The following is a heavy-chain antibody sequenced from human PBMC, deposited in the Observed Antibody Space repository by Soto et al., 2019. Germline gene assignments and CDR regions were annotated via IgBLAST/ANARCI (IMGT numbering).Heavy chain of an antibody. J-gene: IGHJ2*01. CDR3: ARELVVIHENWYFEL. CDR1: GYTFTSYA. V-gene: IGHV1-3*01. Sequence: ASVKVSCKASGYTFTSYAMHWVRQAPGQRLEWMGWINAGNGNTKYSQKFQGRVTITRDTSASTAYMELSSLRSEDTAVYYCARELVVIHENWYFELWARGTLVTVSS. D-gene: IGHD3-22*01. CDR2: INAGNGNT.